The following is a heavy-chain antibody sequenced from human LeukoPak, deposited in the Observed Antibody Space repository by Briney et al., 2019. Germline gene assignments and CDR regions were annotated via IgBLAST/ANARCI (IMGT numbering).Heavy chain of an antibody. CDR3: ARQSITMIVVSAFDI. V-gene: IGHV1-46*01. CDR1: GYTFTSYY. J-gene: IGHJ3*02. D-gene: IGHD3-22*01. CDR2: INPSGGST. Sequence: ASVKVSCKASGYTFTSYYMHWVRQAPGQGLEWMGIINPSGGSTSYAQKFQGRVTMTRDTSTSTVYMELSSLRSEDTAVYYCARQSITMIVVSAFDIWGQGTMVTVSS.